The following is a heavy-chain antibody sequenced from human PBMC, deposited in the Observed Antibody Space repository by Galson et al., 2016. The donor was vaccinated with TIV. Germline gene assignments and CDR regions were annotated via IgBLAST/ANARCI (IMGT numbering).Heavy chain of an antibody. CDR3: VRSCSVVTWTACYTES. J-gene: IGHJ5*02. Sequence: SLRLSCAASGFTFSDHYMDWVRQAPGKGLEWVGRARDKANSHTTEYAASVKGRFTVSRDDSIKSLYLQLNILKTEDTAVYYCVRSCSVVTWTACYTESWGQGTLVIVSS. D-gene: IGHD2-15*01. CDR2: ARDKANSHTT. V-gene: IGHV3-72*01. CDR1: GFTFSDHY.